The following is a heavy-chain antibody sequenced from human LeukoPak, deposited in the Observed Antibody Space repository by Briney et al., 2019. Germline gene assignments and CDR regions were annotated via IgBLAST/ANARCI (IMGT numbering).Heavy chain of an antibody. J-gene: IGHJ6*03. D-gene: IGHD4-17*01. CDR3: AKDKNDSGDYSSMDG. CDR2: IQYDGRNK. Sequence: PGGSLRLSCAASGFTFSCYAMLWVRQAPGKGLEWVAFIQYDGRNKCCADSVKGRFTVSGDNSKNTLYLQMNSLRVEDTAIYYCAKDKNDSGDYSSMDGWGKGTTVTVSS. V-gene: IGHV3-30*02. CDR1: GFTFSCYA.